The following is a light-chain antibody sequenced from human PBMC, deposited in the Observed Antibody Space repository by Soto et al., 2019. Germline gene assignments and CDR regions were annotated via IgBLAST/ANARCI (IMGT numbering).Light chain of an antibody. V-gene: IGKV3D-20*01. CDR3: QQYGSSPIT. CDR2: DTS. J-gene: IGKJ5*01. CDR1: QSVSSSY. Sequence: EILLTQSPGTLSLSPGERATLSCGASQSVSSSYVAWYQHKPGLAPRLLIHDTSSRAIGIPDRLSGSKSGTNFTLTIRRMEPEDVGMYYCQQYGSSPITFGQGTRLEIK.